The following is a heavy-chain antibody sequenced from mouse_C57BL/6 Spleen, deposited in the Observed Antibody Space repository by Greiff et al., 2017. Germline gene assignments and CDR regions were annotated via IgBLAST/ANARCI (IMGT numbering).Heavy chain of an antibody. CDR2: IYPGDGDT. D-gene: IGHD1-1*01. Sequence: QVQLQQSGPELVKPGASVKISCKASGYAFSSSWMNWVKQRPGKGLEWIGRIYPGDGDTNYNGKFKGKATLTADKSSSTAYMQLSSLTSEDSAVYFCAREAYYYGSSWGDYWGQGTSVTVSS. CDR1: GYAFSSSW. CDR3: AREAYYYGSSWGDY. V-gene: IGHV1-82*01. J-gene: IGHJ4*01.